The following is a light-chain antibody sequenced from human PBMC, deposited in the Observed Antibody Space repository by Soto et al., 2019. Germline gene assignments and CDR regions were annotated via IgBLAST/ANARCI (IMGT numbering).Light chain of an antibody. CDR1: SSDVGGYDY. CDR3: SSYTTNNTVV. CDR2: DVT. V-gene: IGLV2-14*03. Sequence: QSALTQPASVSGSPGQSITISCTGTSSDVGGYDYVSWYQQHPGKAPKVLIYDVTNRPSGVSIRFSGSKSGNTASLTISGLQAEDEARYYCSSYTTNNTVVFGGGTKVTVV. J-gene: IGLJ2*01.